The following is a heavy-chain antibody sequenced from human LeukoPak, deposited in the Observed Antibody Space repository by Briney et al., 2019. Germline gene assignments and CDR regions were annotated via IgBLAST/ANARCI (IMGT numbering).Heavy chain of an antibody. CDR3: ATRDYYGSGSYYTFYY. D-gene: IGHD3-10*01. J-gene: IGHJ4*02. CDR2: IYYSGST. CDR1: GGSISSSSYY. V-gene: IGHV4-39*01. Sequence: SETLSLTCTVSGGSISSSSYYWGWIRQPPGKGLEWSGSIYYSGSTYYNPSLKSRVTISVDTSKNQFSLKLSSVTAADTAVYYCATRDYYGSGSYYTFYYWGQGTLVTVSS.